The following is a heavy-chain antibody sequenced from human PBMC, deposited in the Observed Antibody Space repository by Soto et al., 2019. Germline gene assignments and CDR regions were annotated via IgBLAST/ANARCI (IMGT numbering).Heavy chain of an antibody. CDR1: GYTFTSYT. CDR3: ARGSPGDY. Sequence: QVHLVQSGAEEKKPGASVKVSCKASGYTFTSYTIQWVRQAPGQRLEWMGWFNAANGDTRYSHKFQDRVTITRDTSASTAYMELSSLRSEDTALYYCARGSPGDYWGQGTLVTVSS. D-gene: IGHD3-10*01. J-gene: IGHJ4*02. CDR2: FNAANGDT. V-gene: IGHV1-3*05.